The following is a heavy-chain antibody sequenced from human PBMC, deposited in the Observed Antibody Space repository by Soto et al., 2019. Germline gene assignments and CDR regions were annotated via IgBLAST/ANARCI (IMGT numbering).Heavy chain of an antibody. CDR2: IRNSGTTT. V-gene: IGHV3-23*01. CDR1: GFTFSSYA. J-gene: IGHJ4*02. D-gene: IGHD6-13*01. Sequence: PGGSLRLSCAASGFTFSSYAMSWVRQAPGKGLEWVSGIRNSGTTTYYADSVKGRFTISRDNSKNTLYLQMNSLRAEDTAIYYCAKGIAADFDYWGQGTLVTVSS. CDR3: AKGIAADFDY.